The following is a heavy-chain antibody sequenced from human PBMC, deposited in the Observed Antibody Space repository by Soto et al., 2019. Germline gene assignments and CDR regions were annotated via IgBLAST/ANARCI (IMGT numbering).Heavy chain of an antibody. V-gene: IGHV5-51*01. D-gene: IGHD2-2*01. Sequence: PGEALKISCKGSGYSFTSYWIGWVRQMPGKGLEWMGIIYPGDSDTRYSPSFQGQVTISADKSISTAYLQWSSLKASDTAMYYCARLLCSSTSCYEFDYWGQGTLVTVSS. J-gene: IGHJ4*02. CDR1: GYSFTSYW. CDR2: IYPGDSDT. CDR3: ARLLCSSTSCYEFDY.